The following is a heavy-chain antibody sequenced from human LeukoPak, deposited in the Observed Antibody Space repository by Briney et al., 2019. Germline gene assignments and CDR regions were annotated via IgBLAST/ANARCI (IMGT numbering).Heavy chain of an antibody. CDR3: ARDKPDRDGMDV. CDR2: IYYSGST. J-gene: IGHJ6*02. CDR1: GGSISSGGYY. D-gene: IGHD1-14*01. V-gene: IGHV4-31*03. Sequence: SQTLSLTCTVSGGSISSGGYYWSWIRQHPGKGLEWIGYIYYSGSTYYNPSLKSRVTISVDTSKNQFSLKLSSVTAADTAVYYCARDKPDRDGMDVWGQGTTVTVSS.